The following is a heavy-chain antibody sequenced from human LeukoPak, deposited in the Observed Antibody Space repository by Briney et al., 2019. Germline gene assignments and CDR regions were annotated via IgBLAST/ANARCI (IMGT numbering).Heavy chain of an antibody. D-gene: IGHD3-16*02. Sequence: SETLSLTCTVSGGSVSSGSYYWSWIRQPPGKGLEWIGYIYYSGSTNYNPSLKSRVTISVDTSKNQFSLKLSSVTAADTAVYYCARGAMITFGGVIVKRYYYGMDVWGQGTTVTVSS. J-gene: IGHJ6*02. V-gene: IGHV4-61*01. CDR1: GGSVSSGSYY. CDR3: ARGAMITFGGVIVKRYYYGMDV. CDR2: IYYSGST.